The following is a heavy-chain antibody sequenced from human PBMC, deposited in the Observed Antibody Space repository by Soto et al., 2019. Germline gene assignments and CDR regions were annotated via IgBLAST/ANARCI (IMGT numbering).Heavy chain of an antibody. CDR2: INHSGST. J-gene: IGHJ4*02. D-gene: IGHD2-8*01. Sequence: PSETLSLTCAVYGGSFSGYYWSWIRQPPGKGLEWFGEINHSGSTNYNPSLKSRVTISVDTSKNQFSLKLSSVTAADTAVYYCARGNWDIVLMVYAIGGYYFDYWGQGTLVTVSS. CDR3: ARGNWDIVLMVYAIGGYYFDY. CDR1: GGSFSGYY. V-gene: IGHV4-34*01.